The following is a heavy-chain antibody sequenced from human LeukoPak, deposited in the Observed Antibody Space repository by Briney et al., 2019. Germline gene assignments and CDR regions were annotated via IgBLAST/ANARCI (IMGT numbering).Heavy chain of an antibody. D-gene: IGHD4-23*01. J-gene: IGHJ4*02. V-gene: IGHV4-4*07. CDR1: GGSISSYY. CDR2: IYTSGST. CDR3: ARDRATAVTDYFDY. Sequence: PSETLSLTCTVSGGSISSYYWSWIRQPAGKGLEWIGRIYTSGSTNYNPSLKSRVTMSVDTSKNQFSLKLSSVTAADTAVYYCARDRATAVTDYFDYWGQGTLVTVSS.